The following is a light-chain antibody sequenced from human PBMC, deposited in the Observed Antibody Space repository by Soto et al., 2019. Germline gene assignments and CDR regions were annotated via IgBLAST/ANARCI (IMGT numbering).Light chain of an antibody. V-gene: IGKV3-20*01. J-gene: IGKJ4*01. CDR1: QSLSSSY. Sequence: ENVLTQSPGTLSLSPGGRATLSCRASQSLSSSYLAWYQQKPGQAPRLLIYGASSRATGIPDRFSGSGSGTDFTLTISRLEPEDFAVYYCQQFATSPLTFGGGTKVEIK. CDR2: GAS. CDR3: QQFATSPLT.